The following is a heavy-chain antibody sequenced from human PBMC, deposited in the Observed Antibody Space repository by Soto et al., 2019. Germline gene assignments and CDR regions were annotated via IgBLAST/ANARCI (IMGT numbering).Heavy chain of an antibody. D-gene: IGHD4-4*01. CDR2: ILYDGSNK. V-gene: IGHV3-30-3*01. CDR3: SRPLWRDDYNWGYFDL. J-gene: IGHJ2*01. CDR1: GFTFSSYA. Sequence: QVQLVESGGGVVQPGRSLRLSCAASGFTFSSYAMHWVRQAPGKGLVWVAVILYDGSNKYYADSVKGRFTISRDNSKNPLYLQMNSLRLEDTAVYYCSRPLWRDDYNWGYFDLWGRGTLVTVYS.